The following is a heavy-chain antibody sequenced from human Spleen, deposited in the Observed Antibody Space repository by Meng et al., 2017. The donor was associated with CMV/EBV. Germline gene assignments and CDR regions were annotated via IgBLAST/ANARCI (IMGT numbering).Heavy chain of an antibody. Sequence: GESLKISCAASGFTFSSYAMSWVRQAPGKGLEWVSAISGSGGSTYYADSVKGRFTISRDNSKNTLYLQMNSLRAEDTAVYYCAKDDAYDYVWGSYRQGYFDYWGQGTLVTVSS. CDR2: ISGSGGST. CDR3: AKDDAYDYVWGSYRQGYFDY. CDR1: GFTFSSYA. J-gene: IGHJ4*02. D-gene: IGHD3-16*02. V-gene: IGHV3-23*01.